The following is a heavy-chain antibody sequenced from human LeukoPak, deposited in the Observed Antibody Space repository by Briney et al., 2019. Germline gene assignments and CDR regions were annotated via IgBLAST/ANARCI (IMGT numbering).Heavy chain of an antibody. J-gene: IGHJ6*03. CDR1: GFSFSRFA. CDR2: ISGGGDST. V-gene: IGHV3-23*01. D-gene: IGHD3-10*01. Sequence: PGGSLRLSCAASGFSFSRFAMSWVRQAPGKGLEWVSAISGGGDSTYYADSVKGRFTISRDNSKNTLYLQMNSLRAEDTAVYNCAKGDFYGSGRDYYYYMDVWGKGTTVTISS. CDR3: AKGDFYGSGRDYYYYMDV.